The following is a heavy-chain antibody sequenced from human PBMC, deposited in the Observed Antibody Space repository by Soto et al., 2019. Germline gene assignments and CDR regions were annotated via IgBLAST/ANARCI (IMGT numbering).Heavy chain of an antibody. D-gene: IGHD2-2*01. Sequence: VQLVQSGAEVKKPGASVKVSCKASGYTFTSYAMHWVRQAPGQRLEWMGWINAGNGNTKYSQKFQGRVTITRDTSASTAYMELSSLRSEDTAVYYCARPVPAAFAFDIWGQGTMVTVSS. CDR2: INAGNGNT. J-gene: IGHJ3*02. CDR1: GYTFTSYA. CDR3: ARPVPAAFAFDI. V-gene: IGHV1-3*01.